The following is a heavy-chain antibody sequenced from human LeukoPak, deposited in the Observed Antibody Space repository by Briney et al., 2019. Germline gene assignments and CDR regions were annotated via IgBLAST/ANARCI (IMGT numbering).Heavy chain of an antibody. V-gene: IGHV3-30*04. CDR2: ISYDGNDK. CDR3: AVLTTLHIAVRPGDEYMDV. CDR1: GFTFCSYA. D-gene: IGHD3-10*01. J-gene: IGHJ6*03. Sequence: GGSLRLSCATSGFTFCSYAFYWIRQAPGKGLEWLTLISYDGNDKYYADSVKGRFSISRDNSKSMVFLQMNSLRPEDTAVYFCAVLTTLHIAVRPGDEYMDVWGKGTTVTVSS.